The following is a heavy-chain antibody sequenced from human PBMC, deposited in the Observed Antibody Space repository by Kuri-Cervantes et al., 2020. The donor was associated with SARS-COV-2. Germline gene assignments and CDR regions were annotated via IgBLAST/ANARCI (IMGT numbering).Heavy chain of an antibody. D-gene: IGHD6-19*01. CDR2: ISYDGSNK. Sequence: GGSLRLSCAASGFTFSSYGMHWVRQAPGKGLEWVADISYDGSNKYYADSVKGRFTISRDNSKNTLYLQTNSLRAEDTAVYYCAKDLGSGWYYYGMDVWGQGTTVTVSS. CDR1: GFTFSSYG. CDR3: AKDLGSGWYYYGMDV. V-gene: IGHV3-30*18. J-gene: IGHJ6*02.